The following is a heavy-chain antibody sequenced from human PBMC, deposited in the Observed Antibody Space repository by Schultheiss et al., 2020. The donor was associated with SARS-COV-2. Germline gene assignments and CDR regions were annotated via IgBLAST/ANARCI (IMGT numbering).Heavy chain of an antibody. V-gene: IGHV3-64D*06. J-gene: IGHJ4*02. CDR1: GFTFSGSA. D-gene: IGHD3-9*01. CDR3: VKPLHMSGCFDY. Sequence: GGSLRLSCAASGFTFSGSAMHWVRQAPGKGLEYVSAISSNGGSTYYADSVKGRFTISRDNSKNTLYLQMSSLRAEDTAVYYCVKPLHMSGCFDYWGQGTLVTVSS. CDR2: ISSNGGST.